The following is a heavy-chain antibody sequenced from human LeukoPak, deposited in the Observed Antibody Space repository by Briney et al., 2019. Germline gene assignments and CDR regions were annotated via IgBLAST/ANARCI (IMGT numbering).Heavy chain of an antibody. CDR1: GLPLTDNY. D-gene: IGHD1-26*01. J-gene: IGHJ4*02. Sequence: GGSLSLSCVASGLPLTDNYVSWVRRAPGKGLEWVSFIYSGGTKYYTDSVKGRFSISRDISKNTVYLQMSSLRGEDTAVYYCARESRWGALQDYWGQGTLVTVSS. CDR3: ARESRWGALQDY. CDR2: IYSGGTK. V-gene: IGHV3-66*02.